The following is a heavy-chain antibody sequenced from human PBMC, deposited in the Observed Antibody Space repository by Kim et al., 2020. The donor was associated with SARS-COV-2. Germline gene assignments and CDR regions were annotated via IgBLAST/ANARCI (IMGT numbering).Heavy chain of an antibody. D-gene: IGHD3-10*01. J-gene: IGHJ4*02. CDR2: ISAYNGNT. CDR1: GYTFTSYG. V-gene: IGHV1-18*04. CDR3: ARETWRFGELSCDY. Sequence: ASVKVSCKASGYTFTSYGISWVRQAPGQGLEWMGWISAYNGNTNYAQKLQGRVTMTTDTSTSTAYMELRSLRSDDTAVYYCARETWRFGELSCDYWGQGTLVTVSS.